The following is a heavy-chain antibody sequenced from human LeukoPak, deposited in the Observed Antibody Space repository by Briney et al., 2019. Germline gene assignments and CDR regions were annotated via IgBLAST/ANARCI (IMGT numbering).Heavy chain of an antibody. V-gene: IGHV3-53*01. D-gene: IGHD2-15*01. CDR3: AREGYCSGGNCYSGAFDM. CDR2: IYSAGST. J-gene: IGHJ3*02. CDR1: GFTVSSNY. Sequence: PGGSLRVSCAASGFTVSSNYMSWVRQAPGKGLEWVSVIYSAGSTYFADSVKGRFTISRDNSKNTLYLQMNSLRAEDTAVYYCAREGYCSGGNCYSGAFDMWGQGTMVTVSS.